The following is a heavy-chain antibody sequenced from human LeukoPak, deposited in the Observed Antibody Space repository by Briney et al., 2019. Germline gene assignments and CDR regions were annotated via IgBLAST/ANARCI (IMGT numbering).Heavy chain of an antibody. D-gene: IGHD3-22*01. CDR3: ARGSYQVPLPMIVVVTFPDY. J-gene: IGHJ4*02. Sequence: GGSLRLSCAASGFTFSSYAMHWVRQAPGKGLEWVAVISYDGSNKYYADSVKGRFTISRDNSKSTLYLQMNSLRAEDTAVYYCARGSYQVPLPMIVVVTFPDYWGQGTLVTVSS. CDR1: GFTFSSYA. CDR2: ISYDGSNK. V-gene: IGHV3-30*04.